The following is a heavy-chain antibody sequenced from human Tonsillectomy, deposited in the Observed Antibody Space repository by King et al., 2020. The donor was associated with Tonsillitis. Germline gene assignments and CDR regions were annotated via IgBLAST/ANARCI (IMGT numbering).Heavy chain of an antibody. CDR3: AHRSRADYGDYWGVGAFDI. V-gene: IGHV2-5*01. D-gene: IGHD4-17*01. Sequence: TLKESGPTLVKPTQTLTLTCTFSGFSLSTSGVGVGWIRQPPGKALEWLALIYWNDDKRYSPSLKSRLTITKDTSKNEAVLTMTNMDPVDTATYYCAHRSRADYGDYWGVGAFDIWGQGTMVTVSS. CDR1: GFSLSTSGVG. CDR2: IYWNDDK. J-gene: IGHJ3*02.